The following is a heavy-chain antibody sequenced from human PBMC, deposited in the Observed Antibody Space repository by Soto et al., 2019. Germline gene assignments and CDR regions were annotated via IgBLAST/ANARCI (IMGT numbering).Heavy chain of an antibody. V-gene: IGHV6-1*01. CDR1: GDSVSSNSAA. CDR2: TYYRSKWYN. CDR3: ARDTGYCSGGSCYSRLFDY. Sequence: PSQTLSLTCAISGDSVSSNSAAWNWIRQSPSRGLEWLGRTYYRSKWYNDYAVSVKSRITINPDTSKNQFSLQLNSVTPEDTAVYYCARDTGYCSGGSCYSRLFDYWGQRTLVTVSS. D-gene: IGHD2-15*01. J-gene: IGHJ4*02.